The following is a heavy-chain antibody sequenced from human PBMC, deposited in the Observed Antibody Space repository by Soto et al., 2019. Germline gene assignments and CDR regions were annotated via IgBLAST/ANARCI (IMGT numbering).Heavy chain of an antibody. CDR1: GFTLSSCA. J-gene: IGHJ6*02. CDR2: ISYDGSNK. Sequence: QVQLVESGGGVVQSGRSLGLSCAASGFTLSSCAMHWVRQAPGKGLEWVALISYDGSNKYYADSVKGRFTISRDNSKNTLYLQMDSLRAEDTAVYYCARDPRCSSTSCYTDYYYYYGMDVWGQGTTVTVSS. D-gene: IGHD2-2*02. CDR3: ARDPRCSSTSCYTDYYYYYGMDV. V-gene: IGHV3-30-3*01.